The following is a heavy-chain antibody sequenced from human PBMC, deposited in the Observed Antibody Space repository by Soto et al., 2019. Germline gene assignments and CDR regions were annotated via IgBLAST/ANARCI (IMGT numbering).Heavy chain of an antibody. J-gene: IGHJ3*02. D-gene: IGHD3-22*01. CDR2: ISGSGAST. CDR3: AKKDRTDGYYDAFDI. CDR1: GFTFSNYA. V-gene: IGHV3-23*01. Sequence: EVQLLESGGGLVQPGGSLRLSCAVSGFTFSNYAMSWVRQAPGKGLDWVSAISGSGASTYNADSVKGRFTISRDNSKNALYLQMNSLRAEDTALYYCAKKDRTDGYYDAFDIWGQGTMVTVSS.